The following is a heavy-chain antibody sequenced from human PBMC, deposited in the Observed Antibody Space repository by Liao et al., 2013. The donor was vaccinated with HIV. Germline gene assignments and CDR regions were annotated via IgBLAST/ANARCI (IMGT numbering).Heavy chain of an antibody. CDR2: IYYNGYT. Sequence: QMQLQESGPGLVKPSETLSLTCTVSGGSISSYYWSWIRQPPGKGLEWVGFIYYNGYTNYNPSLKSRVTMSVDTSKNQFSLKLSSVTAADTAVYYCAGYYYDSSGLGYWFDPWGQGTLVTVSS. CDR3: AGYYYDSSGLGYWFDP. CDR1: GGSISSYY. J-gene: IGHJ5*02. D-gene: IGHD3-22*01. V-gene: IGHV4-59*12.